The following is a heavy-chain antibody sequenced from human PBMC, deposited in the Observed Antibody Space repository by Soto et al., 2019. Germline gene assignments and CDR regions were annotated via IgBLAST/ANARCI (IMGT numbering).Heavy chain of an antibody. CDR3: VHSPNVAVDH. Sequence: PSETLSLTCVVYGESFGGFYWSWVRQSPGKGLEWIGEISQTETTAYTPSLKSRVSISADTSNKQFSLTLTSVAAADTAVYYCVHSPNVAVDHWGHGTLVTVSS. CDR2: ISQTETT. J-gene: IGHJ4*01. V-gene: IGHV4-34*01. D-gene: IGHD2-15*01. CDR1: GESFGGFY.